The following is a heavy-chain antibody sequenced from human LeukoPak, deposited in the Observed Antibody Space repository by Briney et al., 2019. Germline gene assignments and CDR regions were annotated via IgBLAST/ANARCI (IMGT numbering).Heavy chain of an antibody. D-gene: IGHD2-15*01. V-gene: IGHV1-69*13. Sequence: ASVKVSCKASGGTFISYGISWVRQAPGQGLEWMGGIIPIFGTANYAQKFQGRVTITADESTSTAYMELSSLRSEDTAVYYCARDRTNSGGWHPFFDYWGQGTLVAVSS. CDR1: GGTFISYG. CDR3: ARDRTNSGGWHPFFDY. J-gene: IGHJ4*02. CDR2: IIPIFGTA.